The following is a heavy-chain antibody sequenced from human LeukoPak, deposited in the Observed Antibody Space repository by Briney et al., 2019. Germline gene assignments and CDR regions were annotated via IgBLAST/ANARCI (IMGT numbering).Heavy chain of an antibody. J-gene: IGHJ6*02. CDR3: ARDRYCSGGSCFVTYYHGLDV. V-gene: IGHV1-69*13. Sequence: SVKVSCKASGGTFSKYTISWVRQRPGQGLEWMGGITPLFGTANYAQKFQGRVTITADESASTAYMELSSLRSEDTAVYYCARDRYCSGGSCFVTYYHGLDVWGQGTTVTVSS. D-gene: IGHD2-15*01. CDR2: ITPLFGTA. CDR1: GGTFSKYT.